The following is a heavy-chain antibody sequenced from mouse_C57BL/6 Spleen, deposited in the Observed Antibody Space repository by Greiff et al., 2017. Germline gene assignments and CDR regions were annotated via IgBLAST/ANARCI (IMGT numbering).Heavy chain of an antibody. V-gene: IGHV1-63*01. Sequence: QVQLKESGAELVRPGTSVKMSCKASGYTFTNYWIGWAKQRPGHGLEWIGDIYPGGGYTNYNEKFKGKATLTADKSSSTAYMQFSSLTSEDSAIYYCARREDGYYYAMDYWGQGTSVTVSS. CDR3: ARREDGYYYAMDY. CDR2: IYPGGGYT. D-gene: IGHD2-3*01. CDR1: GYTFTNYW. J-gene: IGHJ4*01.